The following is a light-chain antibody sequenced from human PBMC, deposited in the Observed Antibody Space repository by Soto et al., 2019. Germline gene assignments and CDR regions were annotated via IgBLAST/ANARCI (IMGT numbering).Light chain of an antibody. V-gene: IGKV3-20*01. CDR1: QSVSRSY. J-gene: IGKJ1*01. CDR3: QQCGSSPRT. CDR2: ATS. Sequence: EIVLTQSPGTLSLSPGDRATLSCRARQSVSRSYLAWYQQKPGQAPRLLIYATSSRAAGIPDRFSGSGSGTDFTLTISRLEPEDFAVYYCQQCGSSPRTFGQGTRVELK.